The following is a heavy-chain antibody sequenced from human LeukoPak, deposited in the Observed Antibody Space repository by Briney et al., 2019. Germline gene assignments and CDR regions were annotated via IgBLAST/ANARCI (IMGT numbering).Heavy chain of an antibody. CDR3: ARIPLYQGPRDIVGDTGDS. CDR2: I. V-gene: IGHV4-61*09. D-gene: IGHD1-26*01. Sequence: SETMSLTCSVTGDSISSNSFYWSWIRQPAGKGLEWIGHIYNPSLKSRVTILLDTSKNQFSLKLRSVTAADTAVYYCARIPLYQGPRDIVGDTGDSWGQGTLVTVSS. CDR1: GDSISSNSFY. J-gene: IGHJ4*02.